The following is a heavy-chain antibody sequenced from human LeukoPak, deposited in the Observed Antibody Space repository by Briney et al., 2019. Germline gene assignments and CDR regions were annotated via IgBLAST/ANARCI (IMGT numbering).Heavy chain of an antibody. J-gene: IGHJ4*02. CDR3: VLLSLSPG. V-gene: IGHV3-23*01. D-gene: IGHD3-10*01. CDR1: GFTFSSYG. Sequence: GGTLRLSCAASGFTFSSYGMSWVRQAPGKGLEWVSAISGSGGSTYYADSVKGRFTISRDNAKNTLYLQMNSLRAEDTAVYYCVLLSLSPGWGQGTLVTVSS. CDR2: ISGSGGST.